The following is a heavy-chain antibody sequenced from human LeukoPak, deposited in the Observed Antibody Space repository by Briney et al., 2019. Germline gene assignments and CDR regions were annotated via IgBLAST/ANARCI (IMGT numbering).Heavy chain of an antibody. D-gene: IGHD5-18*01. CDR3: AKDYQSYSYGLFDY. J-gene: IGHJ4*02. CDR2: INSDGSST. CDR1: GFTFSNYW. Sequence: GGSLRLSCAASGFTFSNYWMHWVRQAPGKGLVWVSRINSDGSSTTSADSVKGRFTISRDNAKNTLYLQMNSLRAEDTAVYYCAKDYQSYSYGLFDYWGQGTLVTVSS. V-gene: IGHV3-74*01.